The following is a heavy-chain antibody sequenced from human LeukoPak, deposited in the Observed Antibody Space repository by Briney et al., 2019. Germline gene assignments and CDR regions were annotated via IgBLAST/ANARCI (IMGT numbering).Heavy chain of an antibody. CDR1: GYTFTSYD. D-gene: IGHD3-10*01. CDR3: ARAPRITMVRGVIYWFDP. J-gene: IGHJ5*02. V-gene: IGHV1-8*03. CDR2: MNPNSGNT. Sequence: ASVKVSCKASGYTFTSYDINWVRQATGQGLERMGWMNPNSGNTGYAQKFQGRVTITRNTSISTAYMELSSLRSEDTAVYYCARAPRITMVRGVIYWFDPWGQGTLVTVSS.